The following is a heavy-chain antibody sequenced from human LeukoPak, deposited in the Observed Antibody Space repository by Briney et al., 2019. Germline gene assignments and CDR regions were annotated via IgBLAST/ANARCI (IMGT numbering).Heavy chain of an antibody. CDR3: ARGQYGLPYYYDSSGYYALGAFDI. D-gene: IGHD3-22*01. J-gene: IGHJ3*02. V-gene: IGHV4-34*01. CDR1: GGSFSGYY. Sequence: SETLSLTCAVYGGSFSGYYWSWIRQSPGKGLEWIGEINHSGSTNYNPSLKSRVTISVDTSKNQFSLKLSSVTAADTAVYYCARGQYGLPYYYDSSGYYALGAFDIWGQGTMVTVSS. CDR2: INHSGST.